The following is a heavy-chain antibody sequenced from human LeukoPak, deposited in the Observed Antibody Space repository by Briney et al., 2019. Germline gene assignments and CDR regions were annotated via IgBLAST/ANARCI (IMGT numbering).Heavy chain of an antibody. Sequence: SETLSLTCTVSGYSISSGYYWGWIRQPPGKGLEWIGSIYHSGSTYYNPSLKSRVTISVDTSKNQFSLKLSSVTAADTAVFYCARVYSSGPNEGTFDIWGQGTMVTVSS. J-gene: IGHJ3*02. D-gene: IGHD6-19*01. CDR2: IYHSGST. CDR3: ARVYSSGPNEGTFDI. CDR1: GYSISSGYY. V-gene: IGHV4-38-2*02.